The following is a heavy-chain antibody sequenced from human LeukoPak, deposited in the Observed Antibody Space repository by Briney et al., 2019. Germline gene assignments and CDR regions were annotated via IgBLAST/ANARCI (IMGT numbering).Heavy chain of an antibody. CDR3: ARRRGYFDY. V-gene: IGHV4-59*11. J-gene: IGHJ4*02. CDR2: IYYSGST. Sequence: SETLSLTCTVSGGSISSHYWSWIRQPPGKGLEWIGYIYYSGSTNYNPSLKSRVTISVDTSKNQFSLKLSSVAAADTAVYYCARRRGYFDYWGQGTLVTASS. CDR1: GGSISSHY.